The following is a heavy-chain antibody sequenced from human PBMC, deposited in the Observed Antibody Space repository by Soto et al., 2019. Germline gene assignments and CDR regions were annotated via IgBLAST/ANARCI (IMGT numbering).Heavy chain of an antibody. CDR2: ISANGATT. D-gene: IGHD3-22*01. CDR1: TLTLSFYT. V-gene: IGHV3-64*01. Sequence: GGSLRLSCTASTLTLSFYTIHWVRQAPGKGLEYVSAISANGATTWYARSVEGRFFISRDNSKNTIYLQMGSLRDEDMAVYYCARADVRNGGYYYDYWGQGTLVTVSS. CDR3: ARADVRNGGYYYDY. J-gene: IGHJ4*02.